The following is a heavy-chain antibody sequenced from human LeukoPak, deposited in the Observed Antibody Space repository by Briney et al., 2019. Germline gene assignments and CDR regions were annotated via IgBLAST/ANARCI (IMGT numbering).Heavy chain of an antibody. CDR3: AKDRGSSWTFDY. Sequence: GGSLGLSCVASGFTFSSYGMHWVRQAPGKGLEWVAFVRYDGSNKYYADSVKGRFTISRDNSKNTMYLQMNSLRVEDTAVYYCAKDRGSSWTFDYWGQGTLVTVSS. J-gene: IGHJ4*02. CDR2: VRYDGSNK. V-gene: IGHV3-30*02. CDR1: GFTFSSYG. D-gene: IGHD6-13*01.